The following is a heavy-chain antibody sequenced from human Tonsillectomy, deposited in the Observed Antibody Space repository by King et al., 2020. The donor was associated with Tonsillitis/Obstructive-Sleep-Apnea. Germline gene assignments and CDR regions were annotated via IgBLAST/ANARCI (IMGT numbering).Heavy chain of an antibody. CDR3: ARDTDAAALFDY. CDR2: IWYDGSNK. V-gene: IGHV3-33*01. J-gene: IGHJ4*02. D-gene: IGHD6-13*01. Sequence: VQLVESGGGVVQPGRSLRLSCAASGFTFSSYGMHWVRQAPGKGLEWVAVIWYDGSNKYYADSVKGRFTISRDNSKNTLYLQMNSLRAEDTAVYYCARDTDAAALFDYWGQGTLVTVSS. CDR1: GFTFSSYG.